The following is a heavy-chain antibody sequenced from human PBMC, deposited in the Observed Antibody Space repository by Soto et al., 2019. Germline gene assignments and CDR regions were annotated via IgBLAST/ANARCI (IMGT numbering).Heavy chain of an antibody. V-gene: IGHV4-39*01. D-gene: IGHD3-3*01. J-gene: IGHJ4*02. CDR3: ARHYITTIKFDY. CDR2: IYYSGST. CDR1: GGSISSSSYY. Sequence: SETLSLTCTVSGGSISSSSYYWGWIRQPPGKGLEWIGGIYYSGSTYYNPSLKSRVTISVDTSKNQFSLKLSSVTAADTAVYYCARHYITTIKFDYWGQGTLVTVSS.